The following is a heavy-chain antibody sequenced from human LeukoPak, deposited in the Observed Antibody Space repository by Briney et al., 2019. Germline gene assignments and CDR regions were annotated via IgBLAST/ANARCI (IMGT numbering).Heavy chain of an antibody. CDR2: IYTSGST. J-gene: IGHJ5*02. V-gene: IGHV4-4*07. Sequence: SETLSLTCTVSGGSISSYYWSWIRQPAGKGLEWIGRIYTSGSTNYSPSLKSRVTMSVDTSKNQFSLKLSSVTAADTAVYYCARDPRYCSGGSCYAWFDPWGQGTLVTVSS. CDR1: GGSISSYY. D-gene: IGHD2-15*01. CDR3: ARDPRYCSGGSCYAWFDP.